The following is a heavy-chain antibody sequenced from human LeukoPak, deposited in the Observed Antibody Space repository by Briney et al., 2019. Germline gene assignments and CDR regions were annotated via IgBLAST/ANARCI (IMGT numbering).Heavy chain of an antibody. CDR2: IYYSGST. CDR3: ARAPRPRTYYYDSSGYYSDY. V-gene: IGHV4-34*01. Sequence: SETLSLTCAVYGGSFSGYYWSWIRQPPGKGLEWIGSIYYSGSTYYNPSLKSRVTISVDTSKNQFSLKLSSVTAADTAVYYCARAPRPRTYYYDSSGYYSDYWGQGTLVTVSS. D-gene: IGHD3-22*01. J-gene: IGHJ4*02. CDR1: GGSFSGYY.